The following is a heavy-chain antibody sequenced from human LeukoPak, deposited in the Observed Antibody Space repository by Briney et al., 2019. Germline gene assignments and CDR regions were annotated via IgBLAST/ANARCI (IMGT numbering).Heavy chain of an antibody. CDR1: GYTFTSYA. V-gene: IGHV7-4-1*02. D-gene: IGHD5-12*01. CDR2: INTNTGNP. J-gene: IGHJ4*02. CDR3: ARAQQWWLLDY. Sequence: ASVKVSCKASGYTFTSYAVNWLGQAPGQGLEWMGWINTNTGNPTYAQAFTGQFVSSLDTSVNTAYLQISSLKAEDTAVYYCARAQQWWLLDYWGQGTLVTVSS.